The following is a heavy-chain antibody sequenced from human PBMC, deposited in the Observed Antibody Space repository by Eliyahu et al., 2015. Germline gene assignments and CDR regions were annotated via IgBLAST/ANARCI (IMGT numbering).Heavy chain of an antibody. V-gene: IGHV3-15*01. J-gene: IGHJ4*02. CDR2: IKSKGDGGTA. CDR3: TTLKNPACFDS. CDR1: GFSVGHAW. Sequence: EVQLVESGGGLVKSGGSLRLSCGASGFSVGHAWMSWVRQAPGKGLEWVGVIKSKGDGGTADCAAAVKGRCTISRDDSKNTLSLQMNDLKTEDTAVYYCTTLKNPACFDSWGQGTLVTVSS.